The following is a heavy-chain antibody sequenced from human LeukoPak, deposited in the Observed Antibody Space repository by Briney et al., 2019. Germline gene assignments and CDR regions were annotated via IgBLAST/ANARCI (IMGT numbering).Heavy chain of an antibody. CDR2: ISSSSSYI. D-gene: IGHD2-21*01. Sequence: GGSLRLSCAASGFTFSSYSMNWVRQAPGKGLEWVSSISSSSSYIYYADSVKGRFAISRDNAKNSLYLQMNSLRAEDTAVYYCARGDVADVVYCGQGTLVTVSS. V-gene: IGHV3-21*01. CDR1: GFTFSSYS. CDR3: ARGDVADVVY. J-gene: IGHJ4*02.